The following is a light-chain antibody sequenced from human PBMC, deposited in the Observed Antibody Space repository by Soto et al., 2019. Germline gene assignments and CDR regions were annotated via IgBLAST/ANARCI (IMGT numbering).Light chain of an antibody. CDR3: QQYHTWT. Sequence: SQMTHSPSTLTAYVGDSVTITCRASQNIRNWLAWYQQKPGKAPNPLIYDASSLESGVPSRFSGSGSGTEFTLTISSLQPDDFATYYCQQYHTWTFGQVSNVDVK. CDR1: QNIRNW. V-gene: IGKV1-5*01. CDR2: DAS. J-gene: IGKJ1*01.